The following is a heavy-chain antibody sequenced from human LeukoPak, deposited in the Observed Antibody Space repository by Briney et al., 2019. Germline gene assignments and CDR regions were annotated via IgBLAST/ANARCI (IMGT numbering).Heavy chain of an antibody. V-gene: IGHV3-23*01. Sequence: PGGSLGLPCAASGFTFSSYAMSWVPHAPGKGLELVPAISGSGGSTYYADSVKGRFTISRDNFKNTLYLKMNRLRAEDTAVYYCAKSVDTAMVRPFDYWGQGTLVTVSS. D-gene: IGHD5-18*01. CDR2: ISGSGGST. CDR1: GFTFSSYA. J-gene: IGHJ4*02. CDR3: AKSVDTAMVRPFDY.